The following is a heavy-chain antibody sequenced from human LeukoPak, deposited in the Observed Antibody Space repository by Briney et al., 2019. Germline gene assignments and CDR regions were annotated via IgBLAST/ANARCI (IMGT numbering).Heavy chain of an antibody. D-gene: IGHD5-18*01. V-gene: IGHV5-51*01. J-gene: IGHJ3*02. CDR2: IYAGDSDT. Sequence: GESLKISCKGSGYRFTSYWIGWVRQMPGKGLEWMGIIYAGDSDTRYSPSFQGQVTISADKSISTAYLQWSSLKASDTAMYFCARQPQLWTKEAFDIWGQGTMVTVSS. CDR3: ARQPQLWTKEAFDI. CDR1: GYRFTSYW.